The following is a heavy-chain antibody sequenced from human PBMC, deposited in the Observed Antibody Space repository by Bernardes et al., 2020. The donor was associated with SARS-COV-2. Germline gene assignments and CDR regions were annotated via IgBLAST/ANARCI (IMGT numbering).Heavy chain of an antibody. J-gene: IGHJ5*02. CDR2: NNAYYGTT. D-gene: IGHD5-18*01. CDR3: ATGVDYSYGLGWFDP. V-gene: IGHV1-18*01. CDR1: GYTFSNYG. Sequence: VQVPRKASGYTFSNYGISLVRQAPGHGLEWIGWNNAYYGTTDYAEKFQGRVTMTTDTSTSTAYMELSSLRSDDTAVYFCATGVDYSYGLGWFDPWGQGTLVIVSS.